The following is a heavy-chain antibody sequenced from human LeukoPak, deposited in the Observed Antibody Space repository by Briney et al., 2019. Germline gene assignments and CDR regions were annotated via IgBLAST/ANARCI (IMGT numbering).Heavy chain of an antibody. Sequence: GGSLRLSCTASGFIFSNYAMSWVRQTPGKGLEWVPTTSGSDGSTNYADSVKGRFTISRDNSENTLSLQMNSLRAEDTAIYYCSKGPHSMYSTSWFDYWGQGTLVTVSS. D-gene: IGHD2-2*01. CDR2: TSGSDGST. CDR3: SKGPHSMYSTSWFDY. CDR1: GFIFSNYA. V-gene: IGHV3-23*01. J-gene: IGHJ4*02.